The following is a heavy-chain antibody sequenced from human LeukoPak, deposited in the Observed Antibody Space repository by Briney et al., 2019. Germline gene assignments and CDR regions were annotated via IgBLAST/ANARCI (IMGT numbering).Heavy chain of an antibody. CDR1: GFSLRSYA. D-gene: IGHD4-17*01. CDR2: ISFDGSIK. Sequence: GGSLRLSCATSGFSLRSYAMHWIRQAPGKGLEWVALISFDGSIKSYADSVKGRLTISRDNAKNSLYLQMNSLRAEDTAVYYCTTTALYGDYDFDYWGQGTLVTVSS. V-gene: IGHV3-30-3*01. CDR3: TTTALYGDYDFDY. J-gene: IGHJ4*02.